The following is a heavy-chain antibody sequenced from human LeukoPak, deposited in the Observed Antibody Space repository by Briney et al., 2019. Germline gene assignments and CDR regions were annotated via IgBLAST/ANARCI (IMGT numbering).Heavy chain of an antibody. Sequence: SETLSLTCTVSGGSISSGDYYWSWIRQPPGKGLEWIGYIYYSGSTYYNPSLKSRVTISVDRSKNQFSLKLSSVTAADTAVYYCARSEGDGDYTLSYWGQGTLVTVSS. CDR3: ARSEGDGDYTLSY. CDR1: GGSISSGDYY. CDR2: IYYSGST. J-gene: IGHJ4*02. D-gene: IGHD4-17*01. V-gene: IGHV4-30-4*08.